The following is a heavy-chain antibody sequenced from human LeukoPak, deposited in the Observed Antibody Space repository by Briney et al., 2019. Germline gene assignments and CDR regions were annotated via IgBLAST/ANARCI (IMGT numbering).Heavy chain of an antibody. CDR2: ISSSSSTI. Sequence: GGSLRLSCAASGFTFRSYNMNWVRQAPGKGLEWVSYISSSSSTIYYADSVKGRFTISRDNAKNSLYLQMNSLRAEDTAVYYCARGNYGSGSYSTPDAFDIWGQGTMVTVSS. J-gene: IGHJ3*02. D-gene: IGHD3-10*01. CDR3: ARGNYGSGSYSTPDAFDI. CDR1: GFTFRSYN. V-gene: IGHV3-48*04.